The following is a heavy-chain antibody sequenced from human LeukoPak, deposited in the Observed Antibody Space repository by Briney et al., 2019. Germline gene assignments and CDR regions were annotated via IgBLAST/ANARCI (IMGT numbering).Heavy chain of an antibody. Sequence: GGSLRLSCAASGFTVSNNYMSWVRQAPGKGLEWVSVIYSGGSTYYADSVKGRFTISRDNSKNTLYLQMNSLRAEDTAVYYCAKRLAMTGTYHFDYWGQGTLVTVSS. CDR1: GFTVSNNY. CDR2: IYSGGST. D-gene: IGHD6-19*01. J-gene: IGHJ4*02. V-gene: IGHV3-53*01. CDR3: AKRLAMTGTYHFDY.